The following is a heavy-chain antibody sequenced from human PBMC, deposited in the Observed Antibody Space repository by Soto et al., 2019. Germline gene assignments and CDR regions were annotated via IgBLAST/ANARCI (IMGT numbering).Heavy chain of an antibody. CDR2: IYYSGST. CDR3: ARAPAAYGDYYLSAFDI. J-gene: IGHJ3*02. V-gene: IGHV4-59*01. D-gene: IGHD4-17*01. CDR1: GGSISSYY. Sequence: QVQLQESGPGLVKPSETLSLTCTVSGGSISSYYWSWIRQPPGKGLEWIGYIYYSGSTNYNPSLKSRVTISVDTSKNQFSLKLSSGTAADTAVYYCARAPAAYGDYYLSAFDIWGQGTMVTVSS.